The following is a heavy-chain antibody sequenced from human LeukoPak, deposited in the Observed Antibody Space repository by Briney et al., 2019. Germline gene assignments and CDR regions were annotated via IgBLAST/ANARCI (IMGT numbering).Heavy chain of an antibody. D-gene: IGHD1-26*01. CDR2: MNPNSGNT. Sequence: ASVKVSRKTSGYTFTNYDINWVRQATGQGLEWMGWMNPNSGNTGYAQNFQGRVTMTRNTSISTAYMELSSLRSDDTAVYYCARTIVGAPETGDYWGQGTLVTVSS. CDR1: GYTFTNYD. J-gene: IGHJ4*02. CDR3: ARTIVGAPETGDY. V-gene: IGHV1-8*01.